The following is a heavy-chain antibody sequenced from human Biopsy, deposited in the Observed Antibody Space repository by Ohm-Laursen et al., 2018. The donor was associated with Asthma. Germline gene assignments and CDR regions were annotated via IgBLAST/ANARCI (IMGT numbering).Heavy chain of an antibody. Sequence: SQTLSLTCTVSGGSLTSACWSWVRQYPEKGLEWIGYIYHSGTTFYNPSLKSRVSMSVDTSKSQVSLKLSSVTAADTAVYYCAREKAYGSGSLYGMDVWGHGTTVTVSS. D-gene: IGHD3-10*01. CDR2: IYHSGTT. CDR1: GGSLTSAC. CDR3: AREKAYGSGSLYGMDV. J-gene: IGHJ6*02. V-gene: IGHV4-31*03.